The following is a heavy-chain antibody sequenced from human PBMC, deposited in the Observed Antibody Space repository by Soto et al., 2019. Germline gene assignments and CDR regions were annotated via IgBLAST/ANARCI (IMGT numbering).Heavy chain of an antibody. D-gene: IGHD2-21*01. J-gene: IGHJ4*02. Sequence: KESGPSLVKPTQTLTLTCTFSVFSLSTSGVSVGWNRQPPGKALEWLTFIYWDDDKRYSPSLKSRLTITKDTSKNQVVLTMTNMDPVDTATYYCARLVAAGITYYFDSWGQGTLVTVSS. CDR2: IYWDDDK. CDR3: ARLVAAGITYYFDS. CDR1: VFSLSTSGVS. V-gene: IGHV2-5*02.